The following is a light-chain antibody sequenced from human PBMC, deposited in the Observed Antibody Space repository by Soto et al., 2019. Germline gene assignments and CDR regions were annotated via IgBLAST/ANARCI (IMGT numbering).Light chain of an antibody. CDR1: QSVSSSY. V-gene: IGKV3-20*01. CDR2: GAF. CDR3: QQYGSSPYT. J-gene: IGKJ2*01. Sequence: EIVLTQSPGTLSLSPGERATLSCRASQSVSSSYLGWYQQKTGQAPRLLIYGAFSRAPGIPDRYSGSGSGTDFTLSISRLEPEDFAVYYCQQYGSSPYTFGQGTKLEIK.